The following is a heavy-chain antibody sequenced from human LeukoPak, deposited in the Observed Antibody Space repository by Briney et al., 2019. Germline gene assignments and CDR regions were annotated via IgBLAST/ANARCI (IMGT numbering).Heavy chain of an antibody. V-gene: IGHV1-18*01. CDR1: GYTLTSYT. CDR2: ISDNNGKT. D-gene: IGHD7-27*01. J-gene: IGHJ4*02. Sequence: ASVKVSCKASGYTLTSYTISWVRQAPGQGLEWMGWISDNNGKTNYAQKLQGRVTMTTDTSTNTAYMELRSLRSDDTAVYYCARDLQYWGHSDHWGQGALVTVSS. CDR3: ARDLQYWGHSDH.